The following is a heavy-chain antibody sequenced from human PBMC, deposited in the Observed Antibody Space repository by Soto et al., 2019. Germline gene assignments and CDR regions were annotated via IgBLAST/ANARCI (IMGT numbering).Heavy chain of an antibody. CDR3: ARDRSRGTRSGYSLGHDY. CDR1: GFTFSSYW. Sequence: GESLKISCAASGFTFSSYWMHWVRQAPGKGLVWVSRINSDGSSTSYADSVKGRFTISRDNAKNTLYLQMNSLRAEDTAVYYCARDRSRGTRSGYSLGHDYWGQGTLVTVSS. V-gene: IGHV3-74*01. J-gene: IGHJ4*02. D-gene: IGHD3-3*01. CDR2: INSDGSST.